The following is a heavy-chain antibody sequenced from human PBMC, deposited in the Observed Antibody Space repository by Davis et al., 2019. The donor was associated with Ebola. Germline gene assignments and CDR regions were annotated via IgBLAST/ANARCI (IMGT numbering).Heavy chain of an antibody. Sequence: GGSLRLSCAASGFTFSSYGMHWVRQAPGKGLEWVAVIWYDGSNKYYADSVKGRFTISRDNSKNTLYLQMNSLRAEDTAVYYCARGKTIFGVVSYYFDYWGQGTLVTVSS. V-gene: IGHV3-33*01. CDR1: GFTFSSYG. J-gene: IGHJ4*02. CDR3: ARGKTIFGVVSYYFDY. D-gene: IGHD3-3*01. CDR2: IWYDGSNK.